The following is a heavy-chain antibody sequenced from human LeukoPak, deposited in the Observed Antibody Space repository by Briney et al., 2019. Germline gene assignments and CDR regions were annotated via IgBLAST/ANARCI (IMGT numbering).Heavy chain of an antibody. CDR1: GGSISTYY. CDR2: VYFNGST. CDR3: ARGPVSPKDYYYYYGMDV. D-gene: IGHD2-8*01. V-gene: IGHV4-59*12. Sequence: SETLSLTCTVSGGSISTYYWSWIRQPPGKGLECIGYVYFNGSTNYNPSLKSRVTISVDRSKNQFSLKLSSVSAADTAVYYCARGPVSPKDYYYYYGMDVWGQGTTVTVSS. J-gene: IGHJ6*02.